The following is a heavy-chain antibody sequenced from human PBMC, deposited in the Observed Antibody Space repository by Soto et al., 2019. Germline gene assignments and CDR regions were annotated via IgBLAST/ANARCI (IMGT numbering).Heavy chain of an antibody. D-gene: IGHD2-2*01. CDR2: IIPISGTA. V-gene: IGHV1-69*01. Sequence: QVQLVQSGAEVKKPGSSVKVSCKASGGTFSSYAISWVRQAPGQGLEWMGGIIPISGTATYAQKFQGRVTITADESTSTADMELRSLRSEDTAVYYCARSQGSSTSLEIYYYYYYGMDVWGQGTTVTVSS. CDR1: GGTFSSYA. CDR3: ARSQGSSTSLEIYYYYYYGMDV. J-gene: IGHJ6*02.